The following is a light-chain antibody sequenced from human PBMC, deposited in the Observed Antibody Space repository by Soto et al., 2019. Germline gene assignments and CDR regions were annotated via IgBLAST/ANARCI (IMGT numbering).Light chain of an antibody. V-gene: IGLV1-40*01. CDR3: QSYDSSVV. Sequence: QSVLTQPPSVSGAPGQMVTISCTGSSSNIGAGYDVHWYQQLPGTAPKLLIYGNSNRPSGVPVRFSGSKSGTSASLAITGLQAEDEADYYCQSYDSSVVFGGGTKLTVL. CDR1: SSNIGAGYD. J-gene: IGLJ2*01. CDR2: GNS.